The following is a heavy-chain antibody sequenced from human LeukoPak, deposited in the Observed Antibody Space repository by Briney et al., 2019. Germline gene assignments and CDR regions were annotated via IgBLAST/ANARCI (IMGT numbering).Heavy chain of an antibody. CDR3: ARVESIRSYYDILTGRKRPRKPQYYFDY. CDR1: GFTVSSNY. V-gene: IGHV3-66*01. Sequence: GGSRRLSCAASGFTVSSNYMSWVRQAPGKGLEWVSVIYSGGSTYYADSVKGRFTISRDNSKNTLYLQMNSMRAEDTALYYSARVESIRSYYDILTGRKRPRKPQYYFDYWGQGTLVTVSS. D-gene: IGHD3-9*01. J-gene: IGHJ4*02. CDR2: IYSGGST.